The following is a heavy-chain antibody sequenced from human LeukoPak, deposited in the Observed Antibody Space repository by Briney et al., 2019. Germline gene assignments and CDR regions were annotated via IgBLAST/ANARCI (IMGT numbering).Heavy chain of an antibody. Sequence: GGSLRLSCAASGFTVSSNYMSWVRQAPGKGLEWVSVIYSGGSTYYADSVKGRFTVSRDNAKNTLYLQMNSLRDEDTAVYYCGRDRSSGWRPSYGMDVWGQGTTVTVSS. CDR3: GRDRSSGWRPSYGMDV. V-gene: IGHV3-53*01. CDR1: GFTVSSNY. CDR2: IYSGGST. J-gene: IGHJ6*02. D-gene: IGHD6-19*01.